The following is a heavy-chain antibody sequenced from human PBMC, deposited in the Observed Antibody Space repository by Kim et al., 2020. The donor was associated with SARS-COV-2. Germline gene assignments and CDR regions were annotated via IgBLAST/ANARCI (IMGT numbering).Heavy chain of an antibody. J-gene: IGHJ3*02. CDR2: IYYSGST. CDR3: ARATVDITIFDIDAFDI. CDR1: GGSISSGGYY. D-gene: IGHD3-3*01. Sequence: SETLSLTCTVSGGSISSGGYYWSWIRQHPGKGLEWIGYIYYSGSTYYNPSLKSRVTISVDTSKNQFSLKLSSVTAADTAVYYCARATVDITIFDIDAFDIWGQGTMVTVSS. V-gene: IGHV4-31*03.